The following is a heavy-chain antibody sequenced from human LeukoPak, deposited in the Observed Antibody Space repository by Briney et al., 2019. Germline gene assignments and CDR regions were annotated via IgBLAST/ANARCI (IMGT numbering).Heavy chain of an antibody. V-gene: IGHV4-39*02. CDR1: GGSISSSSYY. CDR3: ARDDYGSRSYGGVDDWFDP. D-gene: IGHD3-10*01. CDR2: IYYSGST. J-gene: IGHJ5*02. Sequence: SETLSLTCTVSGGSISSSSYYWGWIRQPPGKGLEWIGSIYYSGSTYYNPSLKSRVTISVDTSKNQFSLKLTSVTAADTAVYYCARDDYGSRSYGGVDDWFDPWGQGTLVTVSS.